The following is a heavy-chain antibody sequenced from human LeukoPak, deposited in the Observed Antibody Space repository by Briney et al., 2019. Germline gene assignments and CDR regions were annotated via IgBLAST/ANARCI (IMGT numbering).Heavy chain of an antibody. D-gene: IGHD3-10*01. CDR3: ANDATMVRGVPSYFDY. CDR1: GFTFSSYG. V-gene: IGHV3-23*01. Sequence: GGTLRLSCAASGFTFSSYGMSWVRQAPGKGLEWASAISGSGGSTYYADSVKGRFTISRDNSKNTLYLQMNSLRAEDTAVYYCANDATMVRGVPSYFDYWGQGTLVTVSS. J-gene: IGHJ4*02. CDR2: ISGSGGST.